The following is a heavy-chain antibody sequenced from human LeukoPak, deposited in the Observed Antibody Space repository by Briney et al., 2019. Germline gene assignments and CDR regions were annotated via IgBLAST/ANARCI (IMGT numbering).Heavy chain of an antibody. CDR1: GFTFSSYG. D-gene: IGHD4-23*01. V-gene: IGHV3-30*03. J-gene: IGHJ3*02. CDR2: ISYDGRNK. CDR3: ARGYGGNQGDDAFDI. Sequence: PGGSLRLSCAASGFTFSSYGMHWVRQAPGKGLEWVAVISYDGRNKYYADSVKGRFTISRDNSKNTLYLQMNSLRAEDTAVYYCARGYGGNQGDDAFDIWGQGTMVTVSS.